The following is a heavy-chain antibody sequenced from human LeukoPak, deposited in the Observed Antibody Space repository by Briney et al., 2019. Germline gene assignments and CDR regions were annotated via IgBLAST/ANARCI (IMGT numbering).Heavy chain of an antibody. CDR1: GYTFTSYG. V-gene: IGHV1-18*04. CDR2: ISAYNGNT. J-gene: IGHJ4*02. CDR3: ARDQSRYYGSRSYSPWNY. D-gene: IGHD3-10*01. Sequence: ASVKVSCKASGYTFTSYGISWVRQAPGQGLEWMGWISAYNGNTNYAQKLQGRVTMTTDTSTSTAYMELRSLRSDDTAVYYCARDQSRYYGSRSYSPWNYWGQGTLVTVSS.